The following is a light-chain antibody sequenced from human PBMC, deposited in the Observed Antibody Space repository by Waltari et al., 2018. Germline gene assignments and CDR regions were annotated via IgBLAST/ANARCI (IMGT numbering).Light chain of an antibody. J-gene: IGLJ1*01. Sequence: QSALTQPPSASGSPGQSVTMSCTGTSSDVGGYNYVSWYQQHQGTVPKLIIYEVGERPSGVPHRFSGSKSGNTASLTFSGLQAEDEADYYCSSYAGSNSHVFGTGTRVTVL. CDR2: EVG. V-gene: IGLV2-8*01. CDR3: SSYAGSNSHV. CDR1: SSDVGGYNY.